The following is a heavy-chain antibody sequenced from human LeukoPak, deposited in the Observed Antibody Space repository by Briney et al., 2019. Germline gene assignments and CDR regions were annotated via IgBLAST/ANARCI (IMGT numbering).Heavy chain of an antibody. Sequence: GGSLRLSCAASGFTFGSYWMHWVRQAPGKGLVWVSRISSDGNSTNYADSMKGRFTISRDNAKNSLYLQMNSLRAEDTALYYWPKDLHTNYNDRRVYPGGNGFDPWAKGTWVTVSS. CDR3: PKDLHTNYNDRRVYPGGNGFDP. V-gene: IGHV3-74*01. D-gene: IGHD3-22*01. CDR1: GFTFGSYW. J-gene: IGHJ5*02. CDR2: ISSDGNST.